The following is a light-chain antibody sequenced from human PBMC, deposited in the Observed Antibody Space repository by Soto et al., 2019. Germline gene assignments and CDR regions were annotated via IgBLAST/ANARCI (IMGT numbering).Light chain of an antibody. V-gene: IGKV3-20*01. J-gene: IGKJ1*01. Sequence: EIALSQSPGTLSLSKGERATLSCRASQSVSSSYLAWYQQKPGQAPRLLIYGASSRATGIPDRFSGSGSGTDFTLTISRLEPEDFAVYYCQQYGSSPWTFGQGSIVDI. CDR1: QSVSSSY. CDR2: GAS. CDR3: QQYGSSPWT.